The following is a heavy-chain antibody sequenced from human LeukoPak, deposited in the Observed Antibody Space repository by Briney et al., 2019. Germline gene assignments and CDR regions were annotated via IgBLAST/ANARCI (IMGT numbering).Heavy chain of an antibody. CDR3: AREAWGYCSGGSCYQLEYNWFDP. J-gene: IGHJ5*02. V-gene: IGHV3-30*03. Sequence: TGGSLRLSCAASGFTFSSYGMHWVRQAPGKGLEWVAVISYDGSNKYYADSVKGRFTISRDNSKNTLYLQMNSLRAEDTAVYYCAREAWGYCSGGSCYQLEYNWFDPWGQGTLVTVSS. D-gene: IGHD2-15*01. CDR2: ISYDGSNK. CDR1: GFTFSSYG.